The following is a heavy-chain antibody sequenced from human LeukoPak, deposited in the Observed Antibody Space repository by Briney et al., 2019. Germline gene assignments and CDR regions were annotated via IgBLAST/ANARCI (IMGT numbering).Heavy chain of an antibody. CDR3: AREVVAAPGTVDY. V-gene: IGHV4-59*01. CDR2: IYYSGST. J-gene: IGHJ4*02. CDR1: GDSISGFH. D-gene: IGHD6-13*01. Sequence: SETLSLTCTVSGDSISGFHWSWIRQPPGKGLEWIGYIYYSGSTNYNPSLKSRVTISVDTSKNQFSLKLTSETAADTAVYYCAREVVAAPGTVDYWGQGTLVTVSS.